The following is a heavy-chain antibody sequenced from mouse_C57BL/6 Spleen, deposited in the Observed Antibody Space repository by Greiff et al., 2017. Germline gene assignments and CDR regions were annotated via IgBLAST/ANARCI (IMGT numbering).Heavy chain of an antibody. D-gene: IGHD1-1*01. Sequence: QVKLQQPGAELVKPGASVKLSCKASGYTFTSYWMHWVKQRPGQGLEWIGMIHPNSGSTNYNEKFKSKATLTVDKSSSTAYMQLSSLTSEDSAVYYCAREDYYGSTYYFDYWGQGTTLTVSS. V-gene: IGHV1-64*01. CDR3: AREDYYGSTYYFDY. CDR2: IHPNSGST. J-gene: IGHJ2*01. CDR1: GYTFTSYW.